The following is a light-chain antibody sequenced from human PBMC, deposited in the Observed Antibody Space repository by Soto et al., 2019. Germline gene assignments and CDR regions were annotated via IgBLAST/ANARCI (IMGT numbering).Light chain of an antibody. CDR1: SSDVGSYNR. CDR3: SSYTSSSTYV. V-gene: IGLV2-18*02. J-gene: IGLJ1*01. Sequence: QSALTQPPSVSGSPGPSVTISCTGTSSDVGSYNRVSWYQQPPGTAPKLMIYEVSNRPSGVPDRFSGSKSGNTASLTISGLHAEDEADYYCSSYTSSSTYVFGTGTKLTV. CDR2: EVS.